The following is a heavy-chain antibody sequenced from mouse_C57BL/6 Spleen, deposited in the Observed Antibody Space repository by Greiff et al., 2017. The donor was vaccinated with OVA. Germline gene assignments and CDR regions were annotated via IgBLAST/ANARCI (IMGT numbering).Heavy chain of an antibody. J-gene: IGHJ3*01. D-gene: IGHD3-2*02. Sequence: VQLQQSGPELVKPGASVKISCKASGYTFTDYYMNWVKQSHGKSLEWIGDINPNNGGTSYNQKFKGKATLTVDKSSSTAYMELRSLTSEDSAVYYCARGSSGYLAYWGQGTLVTVSA. CDR2: INPNNGGT. CDR1: GYTFTDYY. CDR3: ARGSSGYLAY. V-gene: IGHV1-26*01.